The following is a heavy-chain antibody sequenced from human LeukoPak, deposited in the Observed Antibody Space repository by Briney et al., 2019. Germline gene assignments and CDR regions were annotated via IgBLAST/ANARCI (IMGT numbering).Heavy chain of an antibody. D-gene: IGHD1-26*01. CDR3: ARGRAKYSGSYSYYFDY. Sequence: SETLSLTCAVYGGSFSGYYWSWIRQPPGKGLEWIGEINHSGSTNYNPSLKSRVTISVDTSKNQFSLKLSSVTAADTAVYYCARGRAKYSGSYSYYFDYRGQGTLVTVSS. CDR1: GGSFSGYY. J-gene: IGHJ4*02. CDR2: INHSGST. V-gene: IGHV4-34*01.